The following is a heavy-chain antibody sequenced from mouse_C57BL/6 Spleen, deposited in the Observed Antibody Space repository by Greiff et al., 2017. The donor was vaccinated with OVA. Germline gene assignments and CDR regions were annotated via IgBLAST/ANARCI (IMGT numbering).Heavy chain of an antibody. V-gene: IGHV5-9*01. J-gene: IGHJ4*01. CDR1: GFTFSSYT. Sequence: EVHLVESGGGLVKPGGSLKLSCAASGFTFSSYTMSWVRQTPEKRLEWVATISGGGGNTYYPDSVKGRFTISRDNAKNTLYLQMSSLRSEDTALYYCARQNYYGSRDYAMDYWGQGTSVTVSS. CDR2: ISGGGGNT. CDR3: ARQNYYGSRDYAMDY. D-gene: IGHD1-1*01.